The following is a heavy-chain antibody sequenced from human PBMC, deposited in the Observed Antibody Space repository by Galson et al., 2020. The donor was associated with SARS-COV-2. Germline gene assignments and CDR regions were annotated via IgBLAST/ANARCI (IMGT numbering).Heavy chain of an antibody. CDR2: ISYTGST. CDR1: GGSISSYY. V-gene: IGHV4-59*13. D-gene: IGHD3-22*01. Sequence: SETLSLTCTISGGSISSYYWSWIRQPPGKGQEWIGYISYTGSTTYNASLESRVTISVDTPKNQFSLRLHSVTPADTAVYYCARGRSSGWLNFWGQGTLVSVSS. J-gene: IGHJ4*02. CDR3: ARGRSSGWLNF.